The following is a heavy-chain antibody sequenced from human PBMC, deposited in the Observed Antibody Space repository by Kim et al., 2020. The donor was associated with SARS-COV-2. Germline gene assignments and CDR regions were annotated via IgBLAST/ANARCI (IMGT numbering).Heavy chain of an antibody. Sequence: GGSLRLFCAASGFTFSSYALLWARQAPGKGLEWVAVISSDGNNGYFADSVKGRFTISRDDSKSTLYLQMNSLRAEDTAVYYCARPGILGPTYWFDPWGQGTLVTVSS. V-gene: IGHV3-30*04. CDR1: GFTFSSYA. D-gene: IGHD1-26*01. CDR3: ARPGILGPTYWFDP. J-gene: IGHJ5*02. CDR2: ISSDGNNG.